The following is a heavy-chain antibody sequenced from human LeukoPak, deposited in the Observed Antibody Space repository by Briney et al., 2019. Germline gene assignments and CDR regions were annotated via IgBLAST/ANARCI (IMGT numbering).Heavy chain of an antibody. Sequence: GGSLRLSCAASGFTFSSYGMHWVRQAPGKGLEWVAVISYDGSNKYYADSVKGRFTISRDNSKNTLYLQMNSLRAEDTAVYYCAKDPKSSGWYSWFDPWGQGALVTVSS. J-gene: IGHJ5*02. CDR2: ISYDGSNK. V-gene: IGHV3-30*18. CDR3: AKDPKSSGWYSWFDP. D-gene: IGHD6-19*01. CDR1: GFTFSSYG.